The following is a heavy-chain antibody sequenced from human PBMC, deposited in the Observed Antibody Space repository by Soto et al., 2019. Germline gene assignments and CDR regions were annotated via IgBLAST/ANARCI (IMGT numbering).Heavy chain of an antibody. CDR1: GASISSTNW. J-gene: IGHJ4*02. CDR3: ARHIAVPTTRGFDY. CDR2: SFHSGTT. D-gene: IGHD2-15*01. Sequence: QVQLQESGPGLVKPSGTLSLTCAVSGASISSTNWWSWVRQAPGEGLEWIGESFHSGTTTYNSSLKSRVIISMDTSTNQLSLRLDSVTAADTAVYFCARHIAVPTTRGFDYWGQGTLVTVSS. V-gene: IGHV4-4*02.